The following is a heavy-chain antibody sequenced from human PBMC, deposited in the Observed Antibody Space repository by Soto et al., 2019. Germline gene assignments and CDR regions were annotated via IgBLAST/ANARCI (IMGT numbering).Heavy chain of an antibody. V-gene: IGHV3-64*01. CDR3: ARDEGSIAVAGALYY. Sequence: EVQLVESGGGLVQPGGSLRLSCAASGFTFSSYAMQWVRQAPGKGLEYVAAISSNGGSTYYANSVKGRFTISRDNSKNTLYLQMGSLRAEDMAVYYCARDEGSIAVAGALYYWGQGTLVTVSS. CDR2: ISSNGGST. J-gene: IGHJ4*02. CDR1: GFTFSSYA. D-gene: IGHD6-19*01.